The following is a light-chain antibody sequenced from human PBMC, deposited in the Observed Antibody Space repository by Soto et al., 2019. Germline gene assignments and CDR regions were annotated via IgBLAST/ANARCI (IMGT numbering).Light chain of an antibody. CDR3: QQYGISPGFT. J-gene: IGKJ3*01. CDR2: GAS. CDR1: QRINNNF. Sequence: EVVLTQSPGTLSLSPGERATLSCRASQRINNNFLAWYQQKPGQAPRLLIYGASSRATGIPDRFTGSGSGTDFTLTISTLEPEDFAVYYCQQYGISPGFTFGPGTKVDIK. V-gene: IGKV3-20*01.